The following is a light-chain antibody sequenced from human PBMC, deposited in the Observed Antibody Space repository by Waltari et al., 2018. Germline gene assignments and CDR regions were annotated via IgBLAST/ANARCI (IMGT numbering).Light chain of an antibody. J-gene: IGKJ1*01. CDR3: QETYSSPPST. CDR1: QSIGNY. V-gene: IGKV1-39*01. CDR2: SAS. Sequence: DIQVTQSPSSLSAAVGDRDSITCRASQSIGNYINWYQQKPGKAPKLLIYSASSLQSGVPSRFSGSGSGTDFTLTITSLQPEDFAIYYCQETYSSPPSTFGQGTKVESK.